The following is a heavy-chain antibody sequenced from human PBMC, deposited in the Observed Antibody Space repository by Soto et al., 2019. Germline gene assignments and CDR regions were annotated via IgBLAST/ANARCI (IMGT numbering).Heavy chain of an antibody. CDR3: ARAVVATYFDY. CDR2: IYYSGGT. D-gene: IGHD5-12*01. V-gene: IGHV4-61*08. J-gene: IGHJ4*02. CDR1: GGSISSGGYY. Sequence: PSETLSLTCTVSGGSISSGGYYWSWIRQHPGKGLEWIGYIYYSGGTNYNPSLKSRVTISIDTSKNQFSLKLSSVTAADTAVYYCARAVVATYFDYWGQGTLVTVSS.